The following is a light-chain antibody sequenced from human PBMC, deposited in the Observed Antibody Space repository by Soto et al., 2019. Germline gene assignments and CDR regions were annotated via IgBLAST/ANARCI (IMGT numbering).Light chain of an antibody. Sequence: EIVMTQSPATLSVSPGERATLSCRASQSVSSNLAWYQQKPGLAPRLLIYDASSRATGIPDRCSGSGSGTDFTLTISRLEPEDFAVYYCQQYGSSPRFGQGTRLEI. CDR3: QQYGSSPR. V-gene: IGKV3D-20*01. J-gene: IGKJ5*01. CDR1: QSVSSN. CDR2: DAS.